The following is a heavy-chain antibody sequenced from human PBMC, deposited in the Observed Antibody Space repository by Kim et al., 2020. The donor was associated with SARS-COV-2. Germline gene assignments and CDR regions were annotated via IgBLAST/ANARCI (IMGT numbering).Heavy chain of an antibody. D-gene: IGHD5-18*01. V-gene: IGHV3-48*03. CDR2: ISSSGSTI. CDR1: GFTFSSYE. J-gene: IGHJ6*02. Sequence: GGSLRLSCAASGFTFSSYEMNWVRQAPGKGLEWVSYISSSGSTIYYADSVKGRFTISRDNAKNSLYLQMNSLRAEDTAVYYCARAQEVGLYSYGPLGYYYGMDVWGQATTVTVSS. CDR3: ARAQEVGLYSYGPLGYYYGMDV.